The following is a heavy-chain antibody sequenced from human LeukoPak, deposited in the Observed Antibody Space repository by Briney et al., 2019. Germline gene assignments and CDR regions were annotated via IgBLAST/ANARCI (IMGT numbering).Heavy chain of an antibody. CDR2: ISPSGGST. D-gene: IGHD5-18*01. Sequence: ASVKVSCKAFGYTFTSNYMHWVRQAPGQGPEWMGVISPSGGSTTYAQKFQGRVTLTRDMSTSTDYLELSSLRSEDTAVYYCARGRRGYSYGYYFDYWGQGTLVTVSS. CDR1: GYTFTSNY. V-gene: IGHV1-46*01. J-gene: IGHJ4*02. CDR3: ARGRRGYSYGYYFDY.